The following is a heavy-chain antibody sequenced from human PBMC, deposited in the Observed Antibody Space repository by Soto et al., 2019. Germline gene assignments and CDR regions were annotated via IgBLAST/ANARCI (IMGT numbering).Heavy chain of an antibody. CDR1: GFTFSSYW. Sequence: PGGSLRLSCAASGFTFSSYWMSWVRQAPGKGLEWVANIKPDGSQKWYVDSVKGRFTISRDNAKKSLYLQMNSPRAEDTAVYYCARGDYYDSSGPFSDAFDIWGQGTMVTVSS. CDR3: ARGDYYDSSGPFSDAFDI. J-gene: IGHJ3*02. D-gene: IGHD3-22*01. CDR2: IKPDGSQK. V-gene: IGHV3-7*04.